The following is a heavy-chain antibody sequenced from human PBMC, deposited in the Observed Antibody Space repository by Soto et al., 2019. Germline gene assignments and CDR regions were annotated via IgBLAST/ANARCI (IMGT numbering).Heavy chain of an antibody. V-gene: IGHV3-23*01. J-gene: IGHJ4*02. Sequence: GVSLRLSCAASGFTFSSYAMRWVRQAPGAGLEWVSAISGSGGTTYDTDSVRGRFTISRDNSKNTLYLQMNSLRAEDTALYYCAKDQAIRKGTTWARFDSWGLGTLVTVSS. CDR2: ISGSGGTT. CDR1: GFTFSSYA. D-gene: IGHD3-10*01. CDR3: AKDQAIRKGTTWARFDS.